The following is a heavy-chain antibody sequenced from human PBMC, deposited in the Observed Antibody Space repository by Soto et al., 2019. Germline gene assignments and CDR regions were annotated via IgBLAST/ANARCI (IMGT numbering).Heavy chain of an antibody. Sequence: QVQLVQSGAEVKKPGASVKVSCKASGYTFTAFGINWVRQAPGLGLEWMGWISVYNGDTNYAQKLQGRVTMTTDTSTSTAYMELRSLRSDDTAVYYCARGGLSSYYYYGMDVWGQGTTVTVSS. CDR1: GYTFTAFG. D-gene: IGHD5-12*01. V-gene: IGHV1-18*01. CDR3: ARGGLSSYYYYGMDV. CDR2: ISVYNGDT. J-gene: IGHJ6*02.